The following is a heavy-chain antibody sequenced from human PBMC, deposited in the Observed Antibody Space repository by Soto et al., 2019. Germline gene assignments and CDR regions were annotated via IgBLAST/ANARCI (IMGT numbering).Heavy chain of an antibody. CDR1: TLTLSSNY. V-gene: IGHV3-66*01. D-gene: IGHD3-3*01. J-gene: IGHJ3*02. Sequence: GESLTLSCAPSTLTLSSNYMSWVRQPPEKGLEWVSVIYSGGSTYYADSVKGRFTISRDNSKNTLYLQMNSLRAEDTAVYYCAREGYDFWSGYYTSAFDIWGQGTMVTVSS. CDR3: AREGYDFWSGYYTSAFDI. CDR2: IYSGGST.